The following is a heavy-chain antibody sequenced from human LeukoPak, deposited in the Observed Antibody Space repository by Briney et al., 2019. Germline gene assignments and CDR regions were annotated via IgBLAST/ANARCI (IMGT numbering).Heavy chain of an antibody. CDR2: INTNTGNP. D-gene: IGHD6-19*01. CDR3: ATLREGTSSGWYRDYYYYYMDV. J-gene: IGHJ6*03. Sequence: ASVKVSCKASGYTFTSSAMNWVRQAPGQGLEWMGWINTNTGNPTYAQGFTGRFVFSLDTSVSTAYLQISSLKAEDTAVYYCATLREGTSSGWYRDYYYYYMDVWGKGTTVTVSS. V-gene: IGHV7-4-1*02. CDR1: GYTFTSSA.